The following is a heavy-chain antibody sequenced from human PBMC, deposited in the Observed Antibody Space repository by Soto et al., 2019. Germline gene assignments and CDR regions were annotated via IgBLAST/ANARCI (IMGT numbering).Heavy chain of an antibody. V-gene: IGHV1-69*01. CDR3: ARGRGVRGGLDWNYGMDV. Sequence: QVQLVQSGAEVKKPGSSVKVSCKASGGTFSSYAISWVRQAPGQGLEWMGGIIPIFGTANYAQKFQGRVTITADESTSTAYMELSSLRSEDTAVYYCARGRGVRGGLDWNYGMDVWGQGTTVTVSS. CDR2: IIPIFGTA. D-gene: IGHD3-10*01. CDR1: GGTFSSYA. J-gene: IGHJ6*02.